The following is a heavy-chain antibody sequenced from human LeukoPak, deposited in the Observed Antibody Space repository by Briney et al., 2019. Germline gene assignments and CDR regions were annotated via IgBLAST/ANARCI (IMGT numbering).Heavy chain of an antibody. D-gene: IGHD3-10*01. V-gene: IGHV4-4*09. J-gene: IGHJ5*02. CDR3: ARHGALGLWFAELWGGANWFDP. Sequence: PSETLSLTCTVSGGSISSYYWSWMRQPPGKGLEWIGYIYTSGSTNYNPSLKSRVTISVDTSKNQFSLKLSSVAAADTAVYYCARHGALGLWFAELWGGANWFDPWGQGTLVTVSS. CDR1: GGSISSYY. CDR2: IYTSGST.